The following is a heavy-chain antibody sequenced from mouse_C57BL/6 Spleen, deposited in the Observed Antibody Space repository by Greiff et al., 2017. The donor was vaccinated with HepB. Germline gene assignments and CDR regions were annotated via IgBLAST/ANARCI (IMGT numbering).Heavy chain of an antibody. CDR3: TRASYGNHDYYAMDY. D-gene: IGHD2-1*01. CDR1: GFTFSSYA. CDR2: ISSGGDYI. Sequence: EVKVVESGEGLVKPGGSLKLSCAASGFTFSSYAMSWVRQTPEKRLEWVAYISSGGDYIYYADTVKGRFTISRDNARNTLYLQMSSLKSEDTAMYYCTRASYGNHDYYAMDYWGQGTSVTVSS. V-gene: IGHV5-9-1*02. J-gene: IGHJ4*01.